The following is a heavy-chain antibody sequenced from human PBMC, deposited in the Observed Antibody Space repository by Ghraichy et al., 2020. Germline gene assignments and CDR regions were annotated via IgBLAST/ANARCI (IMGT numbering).Heavy chain of an antibody. CDR2: IKQDGSAK. J-gene: IGHJ5*02. D-gene: IGHD2-15*01. CDR3: ARAATIAGGTIGNDR. Sequence: GESLNISCAASEFTFSNFWMSWFRQSPGKGLEWVAIIKQDGSAKYYVDSVKGRFTISRDNAKKSLYLEMNSLRAEDTAVYYCARAATIAGGTIGNDRWGQGTLVTVSS. V-gene: IGHV3-7*01. CDR1: EFTFSNFW.